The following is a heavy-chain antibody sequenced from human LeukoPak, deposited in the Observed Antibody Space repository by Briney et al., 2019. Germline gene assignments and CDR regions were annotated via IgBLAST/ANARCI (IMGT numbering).Heavy chain of an antibody. CDR3: ARSGRYCSSTSCYAETLL. CDR1: GFTFSSYA. V-gene: IGHV3-30*04. J-gene: IGHJ4*02. CDR2: ISYDGSNK. Sequence: GRSLRLSCAASGFTFSSYAMHWVRQAPGKSLEWVAVISYDGSNKYYADSVKGRFTISRDNSKNTLYLQMNSLRAADTAVYYCARSGRYCSSTSCYAETLLWGQGTLVTVSS. D-gene: IGHD2-2*01.